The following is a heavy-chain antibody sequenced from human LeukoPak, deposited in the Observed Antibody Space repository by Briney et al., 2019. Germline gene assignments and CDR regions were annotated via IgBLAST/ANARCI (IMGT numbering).Heavy chain of an antibody. Sequence: GGSLRLSCAASGFTLSDSAIHWVRQASGKGLEWVGLIDRPAKSYATAYGASVGGRFTISRDDSKNTAYLQMDCLKTEDTALYYCTRDRGTYNWLDPWGQGTLVTVSS. CDR1: GFTLSDSA. CDR3: TRDRGTYNWLDP. CDR2: IDRPAKSYAT. V-gene: IGHV3-73*01. J-gene: IGHJ5*02. D-gene: IGHD1-26*01.